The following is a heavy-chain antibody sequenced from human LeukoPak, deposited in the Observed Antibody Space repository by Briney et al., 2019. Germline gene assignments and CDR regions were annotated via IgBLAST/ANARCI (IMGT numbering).Heavy chain of an antibody. CDR3: AREDDDWGPNTFDV. J-gene: IGHJ3*01. CDR1: GFTFSSYS. Sequence: GGSLRLSCAASGFTFSSYSMNWVRQAPGKGLEWVSYINSGSSNMYYPDSVKGRFTISRDNAKNSLYLQMDSLRDEDTAVYYCAREDDDWGPNTFDVWGQGTVVAVSS. V-gene: IGHV3-48*02. CDR2: INSGSSNM. D-gene: IGHD7-27*01.